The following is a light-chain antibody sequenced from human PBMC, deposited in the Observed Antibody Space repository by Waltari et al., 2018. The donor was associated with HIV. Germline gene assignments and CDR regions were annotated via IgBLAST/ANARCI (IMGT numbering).Light chain of an antibody. V-gene: IGLV3-21*02. CDR3: QVWDSSSDQGV. CDR1: NIGSYT. Sequence: SYVLTQPPSVSVAPGQTARITCGGNNIGSYTGHGYQQKPGQAPVVVVNDASDRPSGIPERFSGSNSGNTATLTISSVEAGDEADYYCQVWDSSSDQGVFGGGTKLTVL. J-gene: IGLJ2*01. CDR2: DAS.